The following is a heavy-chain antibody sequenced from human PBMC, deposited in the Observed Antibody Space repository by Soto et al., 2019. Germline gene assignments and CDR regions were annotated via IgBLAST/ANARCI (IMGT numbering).Heavy chain of an antibody. CDR1: GFTVSSNY. V-gene: IGHV3-53*01. J-gene: IGHJ6*04. CDR2: IYSCVST. CDR3: ARSPPAPYAAAGTLGSGMDV. D-gene: IGHD6-13*01. Sequence: PWGSLRLSCAASGFTVSSNYMSWVRQAPGKGLEWVSVIYSCVSTYYADSVKGRFTISRDNSKNTLYLQMNSLRAEDTAVYYCARSPPAPYAAAGTLGSGMDVWGKGNTVTVSS.